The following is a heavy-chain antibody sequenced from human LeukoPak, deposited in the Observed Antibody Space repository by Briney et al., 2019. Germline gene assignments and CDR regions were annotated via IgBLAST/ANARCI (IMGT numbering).Heavy chain of an antibody. V-gene: IGHV4-30-2*01. CDR2: IYHSGST. CDR3: ARGIWSGYTYFDY. CDR1: GGSISSGGYY. D-gene: IGHD3-3*01. J-gene: IGHJ4*02. Sequence: PSQTLSLTCTVSGGSISSGGYYWSWIRQPPGKGLEWIGYIYHSGSTYYNPSLKSRVTISVDRSKNQFSLKLSSVTAADTAVYYCARGIWSGYTYFDYWGQGTLVTVSS.